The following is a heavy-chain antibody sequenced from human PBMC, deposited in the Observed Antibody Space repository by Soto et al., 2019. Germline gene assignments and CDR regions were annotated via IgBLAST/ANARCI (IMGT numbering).Heavy chain of an antibody. V-gene: IGHV1-69*13. CDR2: IIPIFGTA. Sequence: SVKVSCKASGGTFSSYAISWVRQAPGQGLEWMGGIIPIFGTANYAQKFQGRVTITADESTSTAYMELSSLRSEDTAVYYCARDIDYYGSGSYTYNWFDPWGQGTLVTVSS. CDR1: GGTFSSYA. CDR3: ARDIDYYGSGSYTYNWFDP. J-gene: IGHJ5*02. D-gene: IGHD3-10*01.